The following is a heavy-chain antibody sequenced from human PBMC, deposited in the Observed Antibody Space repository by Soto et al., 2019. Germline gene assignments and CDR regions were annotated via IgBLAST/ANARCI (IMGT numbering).Heavy chain of an antibody. V-gene: IGHV1-69*13. J-gene: IGHJ4*02. Sequence: SVKVSCKASGGTFSSFAISWVRQAPGQGLEWMGGIIPIFGTANYAQKFQGRVTITADESTSTAYMELSSLRSEDTAVYYCARDLGTVDGDYGYWGQGTLVTVSS. CDR1: GGTFSSFA. CDR2: IIPIFGTA. CDR3: ARDLGTVDGDYGY. D-gene: IGHD4-17*01.